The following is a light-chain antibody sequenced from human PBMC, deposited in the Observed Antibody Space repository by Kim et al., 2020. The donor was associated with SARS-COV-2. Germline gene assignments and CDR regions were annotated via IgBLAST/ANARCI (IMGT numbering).Light chain of an antibody. CDR2: EVK. V-gene: IGLV2-18*02. Sequence: GQSVAISCTGTSSDIGNSNRVSWYQQPPGTAPKLIIFEVKNRPSGVPDRFSGSKSGNTASLTISGLQAEDEADYYCSSYTSTNTMLFGGGTQLTVL. CDR3: SSYTSTNTML. J-gene: IGLJ2*01. CDR1: SSDIGNSNR.